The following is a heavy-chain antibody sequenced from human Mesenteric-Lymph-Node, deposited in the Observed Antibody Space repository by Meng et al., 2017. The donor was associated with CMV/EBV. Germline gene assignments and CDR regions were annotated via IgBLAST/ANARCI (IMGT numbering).Heavy chain of an antibody. D-gene: IGHD6-19*01. V-gene: IGHV1-18*04. CDR1: GYTLTSYG. Sequence: KASGYTLTSYGISGVRQAPGQGLEGMGWISAYNGNTNYAQKLQGRVTMTTDTSTSTAYMELRSLRSDDTAVYYCARDPGYSSGWPPDYWGQGTLVTVSS. J-gene: IGHJ4*02. CDR2: ISAYNGNT. CDR3: ARDPGYSSGWPPDY.